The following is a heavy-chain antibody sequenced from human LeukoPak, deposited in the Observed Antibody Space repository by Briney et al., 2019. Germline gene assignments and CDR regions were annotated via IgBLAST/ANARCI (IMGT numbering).Heavy chain of an antibody. CDR3: AREATVVNNFDC. J-gene: IGHJ4*02. CDR2: IYYSGST. Sequence: SETLSLTCTVSGGSISSGDYYWSWIRQPPGKGLEWIGYIYYSGSTYYNPSLKSRVTISVDTSKNQFSLKLSSVTAADTAVYYCAREATVVNNFDCWGQGTLVTVSS. V-gene: IGHV4-30-4*01. D-gene: IGHD4-17*01. CDR1: GGSISSGDYY.